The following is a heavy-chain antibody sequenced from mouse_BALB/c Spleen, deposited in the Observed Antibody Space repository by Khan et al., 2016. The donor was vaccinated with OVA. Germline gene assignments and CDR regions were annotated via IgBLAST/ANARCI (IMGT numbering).Heavy chain of an antibody. CDR2: INPYNSDT. CDR3: ARGGSLY. CDR1: GYSFTDYT. J-gene: IGHJ2*01. V-gene: IGHV1-19*01. D-gene: IGHD3-2*02. Sequence: VRLQQSGPELVKPGASMKISCKASGYSFTDYTINWVKQSHGKNLEWIGLINPYNSDTNYNQKFKGRATLTVDKSSSPAYMELLSLTSEDSAVYDCARGGSLYWGQGTTLTVST.